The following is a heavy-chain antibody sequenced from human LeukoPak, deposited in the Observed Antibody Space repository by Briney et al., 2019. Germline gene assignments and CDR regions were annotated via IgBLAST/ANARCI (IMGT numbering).Heavy chain of an antibody. CDR2: IKQDGSEK. V-gene: IGHV3-7*01. CDR3: ARLSTAVAGGDY. D-gene: IGHD6-19*01. J-gene: IGHJ4*02. Sequence: GGSLRLSCAASGLAFTNSWMSWVRQTPGEGLEWVANIKQDGSEKYYVDSLKGRFTISRDNAKNSLYLQMNSLTAEDTALYYCARLSTAVAGGDYWGRGALVTVSS. CDR1: GLAFTNSW.